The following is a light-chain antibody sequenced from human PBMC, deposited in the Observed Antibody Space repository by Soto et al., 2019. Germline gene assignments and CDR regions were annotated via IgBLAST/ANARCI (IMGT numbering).Light chain of an antibody. CDR1: QSISGW. V-gene: IGKV1-5*03. CDR2: KAS. CDR3: QQSQSYSLT. J-gene: IGKJ4*01. Sequence: DIQMTQSPSTLSASVEDRVTITCRASQSISGWLAWYQQKPGKAPKLLVSKASTLETGVPSRFSGSGSGTEFTLTISGLQPDDLATYFCQQSQSYSLTFGGGTKVDIK.